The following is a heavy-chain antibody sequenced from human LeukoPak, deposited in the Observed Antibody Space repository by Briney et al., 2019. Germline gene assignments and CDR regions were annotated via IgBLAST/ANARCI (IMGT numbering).Heavy chain of an antibody. V-gene: IGHV3-74*01. J-gene: IGHJ3*02. D-gene: IGHD1-26*01. CDR1: RFTFSNYW. Sequence: GGSLRLSCAASRFTFSNYWMHWVRQAPGKGLVWVSRIYNDGSSTSYADSVKGRFTISRDNPKSTMYLQMNSLRAEDTAVYYCARVRGGSGRSYAADAFDIWGQGTMVTVSS. CDR2: IYNDGSST. CDR3: ARVRGGSGRSYAADAFDI.